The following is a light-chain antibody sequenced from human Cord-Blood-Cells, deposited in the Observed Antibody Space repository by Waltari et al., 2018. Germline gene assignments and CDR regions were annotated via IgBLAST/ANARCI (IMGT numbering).Light chain of an antibody. J-gene: IGKJ2*01. V-gene: IGKV1-39*01. CDR1: QSISSY. Sequence: DIQMTPSPSSLSASVGDRVTITCRASQSISSYLNWYQQKPGKAPKLLIYAAASLQSGVPSRFSGSGSWTDFTLTISSLQPEDFATYYCQQSYSTPYTFGQGTKLEIK. CDR3: QQSYSTPYT. CDR2: AAA.